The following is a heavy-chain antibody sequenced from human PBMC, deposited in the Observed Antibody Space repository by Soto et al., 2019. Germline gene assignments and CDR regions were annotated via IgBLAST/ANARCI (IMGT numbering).Heavy chain of an antibody. CDR3: ARDGVGFRTGLTHLDY. Sequence: GGSLRLSCAASGFTFSSYAMHWVRQAPGKGLEWVAVISYDGSNKYYADSVKGRFTISRDNSKNTLYLQMNSLRAEDTAVYYCARDGVGFRTGLTHLDYWGQGTLVTVSS. D-gene: IGHD3-3*01. CDR2: ISYDGSNK. J-gene: IGHJ4*02. CDR1: GFTFSSYA. V-gene: IGHV3-30-3*01.